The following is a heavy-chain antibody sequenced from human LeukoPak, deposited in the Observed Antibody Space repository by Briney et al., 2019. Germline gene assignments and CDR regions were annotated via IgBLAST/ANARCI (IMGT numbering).Heavy chain of an antibody. J-gene: IGHJ4*02. CDR3: ARGSGSGYYWEGELPTPYYFDY. V-gene: IGHV4-59*01. D-gene: IGHD3-3*01. Sequence: SETLSLTCTVSGGSISSYYWSWIRQPPGKGLEWIGYIYYNGSTNYNPSLKSRVTISVDTSKNQFSLKLSSVTAADTAVYYCARGSGSGYYWEGELPTPYYFDYWGQGTLVTVSS. CDR1: GGSISSYY. CDR2: IYYNGST.